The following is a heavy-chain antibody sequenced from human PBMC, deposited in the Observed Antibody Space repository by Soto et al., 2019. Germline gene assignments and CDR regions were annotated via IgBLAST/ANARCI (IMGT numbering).Heavy chain of an antibody. V-gene: IGHV1-8*01. D-gene: IGHD3-9*01. J-gene: IGHJ3*02. CDR3: TRYSDAFDI. CDR2: MNPSNGNT. Sequence: QAQLVQSGAEVKKPGASVKVSCRASGYTFTSYDINWVRQAPGQGLEWMGWMNPSNGNTGYAQKFQGRVTITADESTSTAYMELSSLRSEDTAVYYCTRYSDAFDIWGQGTMVTVSS. CDR1: GYTFTSYD.